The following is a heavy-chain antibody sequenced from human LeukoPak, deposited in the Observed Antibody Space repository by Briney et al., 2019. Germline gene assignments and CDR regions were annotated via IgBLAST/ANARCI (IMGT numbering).Heavy chain of an antibody. D-gene: IGHD2-15*01. CDR1: GYYFANYA. J-gene: IGHJ4*02. V-gene: IGHV3-23*01. CDR2: TVGGGSPNT. Sequence: GGSLRLSCAASGYYFANYAMSWVRQAPGKGLEWVSATVGGGSPNTYHADSVKGRFTISRDNSKNTLFLQMNSLRAEDTAIYYCTKAPIVSCSGAFCYPFDSWGQGTLVTVSS. CDR3: TKAPIVSCSGAFCYPFDS.